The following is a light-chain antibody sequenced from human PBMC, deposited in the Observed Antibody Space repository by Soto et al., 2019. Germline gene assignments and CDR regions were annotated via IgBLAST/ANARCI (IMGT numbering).Light chain of an antibody. CDR3: QQNKEWPGT. Sequence: EIVMTQSPATLSVSPGERVTLSCRASQSVSSYLAWFQQKPGQAPRLLIYDASTRATGIPVRFSGSGSGTEFTLTISRLQSEDFGIYYCQQNKEWPGTFGQGTKVEIK. CDR1: QSVSSY. CDR2: DAS. J-gene: IGKJ1*01. V-gene: IGKV3-15*01.